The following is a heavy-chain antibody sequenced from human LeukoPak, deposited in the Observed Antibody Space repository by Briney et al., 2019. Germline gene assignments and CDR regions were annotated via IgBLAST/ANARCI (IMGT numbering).Heavy chain of an antibody. Sequence: SETLSLTCTVSDDSISDYYRGWIRQPPGKGLEWIGYFYNSGRSTYNPSLKSRVTISIDTSKNQFSLELSSVTATDTAVYFCATNRAGTYDRPFDIWGQGTMVTVSS. D-gene: IGHD1-26*01. CDR3: ATNRAGTYDRPFDI. CDR1: DDSISDYY. J-gene: IGHJ3*02. V-gene: IGHV4-4*08. CDR2: FYNSGRS.